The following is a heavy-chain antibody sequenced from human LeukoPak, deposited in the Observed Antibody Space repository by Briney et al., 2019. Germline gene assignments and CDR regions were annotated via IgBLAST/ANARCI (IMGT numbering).Heavy chain of an antibody. CDR2: IYYSGST. V-gene: IGHV4-39*01. D-gene: IGHD3-22*01. J-gene: IGHJ6*02. CDR1: GGSISSSNYY. Sequence: SETLSLTCTVSGGSISSSNYYWGWIRQPPGKGLVWYGSIYYSGSTYYNPSFKSRVTISVDTSKNQCFLKLSSVIAADTAVYYGARQIYDSSGFGSGMDVWGQGTTVTVSS. CDR3: ARQIYDSSGFGSGMDV.